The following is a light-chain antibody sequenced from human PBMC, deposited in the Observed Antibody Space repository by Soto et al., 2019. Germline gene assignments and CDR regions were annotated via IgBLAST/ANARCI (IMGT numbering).Light chain of an antibody. J-gene: IGKJ1*01. V-gene: IGKV1-39*01. CDR3: QQSYSTPKT. CDR1: QGISTY. CDR2: AAS. Sequence: DIQMTQSPSSLSESAGDRVTITCRASQGISTYLNWYQQKPGKAPKLLIYAASSLQSGVPSRFSGSGSGTDFTLTISSLQPEDFATYYCQQSYSTPKTFGQGTKVDIK.